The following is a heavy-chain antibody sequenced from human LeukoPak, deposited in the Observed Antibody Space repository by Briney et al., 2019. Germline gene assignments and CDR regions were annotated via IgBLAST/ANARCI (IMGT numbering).Heavy chain of an antibody. CDR2: IVVGSGNT. CDR3: AAGDFDY. J-gene: IGHJ4*02. V-gene: IGHV1-58*02. CDR1: RFTFTSSA. Sequence: ASVKVSCKASRFTFTSSAMQWVRQARGQRLEWIGWIVVGSGNTNYAQKFQERVTITRDMSTSTAYMELSSLRSEDTAVYCCAAGDFDYWGQGTLVTVSS.